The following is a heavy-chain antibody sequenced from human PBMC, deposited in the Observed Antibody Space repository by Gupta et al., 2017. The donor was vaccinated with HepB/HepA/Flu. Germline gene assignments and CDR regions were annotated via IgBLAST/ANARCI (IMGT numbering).Heavy chain of an antibody. Sequence: QAQLQESGAGLVKPSETLSLTCSVSAGSIDAYFWSWIRKPPGKGLEWIGYGYHSGATSYNPSPRRRVTISVDTYNKQFSLSLASVTAADTALYYCVRHAPADTDAFDIWGLGAMVTVSS. CDR3: VRHAPADTDAFDI. CDR1: AGSIDAYF. D-gene: IGHD5-18*01. J-gene: IGHJ3*02. V-gene: IGHV4-59*08. CDR2: GYHSGAT.